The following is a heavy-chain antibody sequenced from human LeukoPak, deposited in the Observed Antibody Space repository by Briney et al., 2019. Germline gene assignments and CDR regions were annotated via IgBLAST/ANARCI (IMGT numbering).Heavy chain of an antibody. CDR1: GGSISSSSYY. CDR3: ARVVTIFNYYYYGMDV. CDR2: IYYSGST. J-gene: IGHJ6*02. V-gene: IGHV4-39*07. D-gene: IGHD3-9*01. Sequence: PSETLSLTCTVSGGSISSSSYYWGWIRQPPGKGLEWIGSIYYSGSTYYNPSLKSRVTISVDTSKNQFSLKLSSVTAADTAVYYCARVVTIFNYYYYGMDVWGQGTTVTVSS.